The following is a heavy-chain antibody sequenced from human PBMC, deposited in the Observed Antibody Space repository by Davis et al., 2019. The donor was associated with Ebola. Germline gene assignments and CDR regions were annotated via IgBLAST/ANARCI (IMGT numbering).Heavy chain of an antibody. V-gene: IGHV4-59*12. CDR3: ARGVEYYDRSGHFAY. J-gene: IGHJ4*02. CDR1: GGSISSYY. D-gene: IGHD3-22*01. Sequence: SETLSLTCTVSGGSISSYYWSWIRQPPGKGLEWIGYIYYSGSTNYNPSLKSRVTISVDTSKNQLSLKLSSVTAADTAVYYCARGVEYYDRSGHFAYWGQGTLVTVSS. CDR2: IYYSGST.